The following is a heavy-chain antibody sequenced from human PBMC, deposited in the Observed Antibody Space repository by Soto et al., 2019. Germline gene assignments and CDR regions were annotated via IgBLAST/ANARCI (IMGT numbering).Heavy chain of an antibody. D-gene: IGHD3-3*01. Sequence: PGGSLRLSCAASGFTFSDYYMSWIRQAPGKGLEWVSYISSSSSYTNYADSVKGRFTISRDNAKNSLYLQMNSLRAEDTAVYYCARVRYDFWSGYQFDYWGQGTLVTVSS. J-gene: IGHJ4*02. CDR3: ARVRYDFWSGYQFDY. CDR2: ISSSSSYT. CDR1: GFTFSDYY. V-gene: IGHV3-11*06.